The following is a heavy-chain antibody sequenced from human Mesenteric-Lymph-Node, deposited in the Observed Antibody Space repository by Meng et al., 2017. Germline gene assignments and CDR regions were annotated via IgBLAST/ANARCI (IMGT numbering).Heavy chain of an antibody. CDR3: ARVGMGATKYYFDY. J-gene: IGHJ4*02. Sequence: GESLKISCAASGFTFSSYAMSWIRQAPGKGLEWVSYISSSGSTIYYADSVKGRFTISRDNAKNSLYLQMNSLRAEDTAVYYCARVGMGATKYYFDYWGQGTLVTVSS. V-gene: IGHV3-11*01. CDR1: GFTFSSYA. CDR2: ISSSGSTI. D-gene: IGHD1-26*01.